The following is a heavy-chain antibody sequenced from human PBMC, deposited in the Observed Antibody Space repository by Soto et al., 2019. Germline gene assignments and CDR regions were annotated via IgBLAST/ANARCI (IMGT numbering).Heavy chain of an antibody. V-gene: IGHV3-13*04. D-gene: IGHD7-27*01. CDR1: GFTFSSYD. CDR3: ARAFITGGLDY. Sequence: EVQLVESGGGLVQPGGSLRLSCAASGFTFSSYDMHWVRQVTGKGLEWVSAIGTAGDAYYPISVKGRFTIARENAKNSLYLHMNSLRAGDTAVYYCARAFITGGLDYWGQGTLVTVSS. J-gene: IGHJ4*02. CDR2: IGTAGDA.